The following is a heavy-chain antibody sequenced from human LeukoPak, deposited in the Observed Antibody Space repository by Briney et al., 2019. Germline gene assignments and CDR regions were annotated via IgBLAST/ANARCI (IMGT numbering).Heavy chain of an antibody. D-gene: IGHD6-13*01. V-gene: IGHV4-34*01. CDR2: INHSGST. J-gene: IGHJ4*02. CDR1: GGSFSGYY. Sequence: SETLSLTCAVYGGSFSGYYWSWIRQPPGKGLEWIGEINHSGSTNYNPSLKSRVTISVDTSKNQFSLKLSSVTAADRAVYYCVGRSSWFSRTLQLFHFWGQGPLVLVSS. CDR3: VGRSSWFSRTLQLFHF.